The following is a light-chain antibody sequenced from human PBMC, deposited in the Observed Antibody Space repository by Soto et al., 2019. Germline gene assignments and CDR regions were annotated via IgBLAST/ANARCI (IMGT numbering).Light chain of an antibody. CDR3: QQYGSSLGVT. CDR1: QSVSSSY. V-gene: IGKV3-20*01. CDR2: GAS. J-gene: IGKJ4*01. Sequence: EMTLTQSQDTLCLSPGERATISCIAIQSVSSSYLAWYQQKPGQAPRLLIYGASSRATGIPDRFSGSGSGTDFTLTISRLEPEDFAVYYCQQYGSSLGVTFGGGTKVDI.